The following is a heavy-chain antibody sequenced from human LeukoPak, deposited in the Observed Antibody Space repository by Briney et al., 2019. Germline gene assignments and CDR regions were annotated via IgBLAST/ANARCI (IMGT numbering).Heavy chain of an antibody. Sequence: GASMKVSCKASGYTFNAYYLHWVRQAPGQGLEWMGWISAYNGNTNYAQKLQSRVTMTTDTSTSTAYMELRSLRSDDTAVYYCAREWEPRSYGSGPLDYWGQGTLVTVSS. J-gene: IGHJ4*02. D-gene: IGHD3-10*01. V-gene: IGHV1-18*04. CDR3: AREWEPRSYGSGPLDY. CDR2: ISAYNGNT. CDR1: GYTFNAYY.